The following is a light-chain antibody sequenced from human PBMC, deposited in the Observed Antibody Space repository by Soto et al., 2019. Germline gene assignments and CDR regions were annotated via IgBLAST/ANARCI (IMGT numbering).Light chain of an antibody. CDR3: QQXNNWPLG. CDR1: QSVNSD. CDR2: DAS. J-gene: IGKJ4*01. Sequence: EIVMTQSPATLSVSPGERATLSCRASQSVNSDLAWYQQKPGQAPRLLIHDASTRATGIPVRFSGSGSGTEFTLTISSLQSEDFAIYYCQQXNNWPLGLGGGTKV. V-gene: IGKV3-15*01.